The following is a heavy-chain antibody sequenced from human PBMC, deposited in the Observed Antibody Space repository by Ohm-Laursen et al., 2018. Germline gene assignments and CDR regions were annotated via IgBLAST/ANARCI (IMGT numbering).Heavy chain of an antibody. Sequence: SLRLSCAAPGFTFSNYWMSWVRQAPGKGLEWVALIKSKSDGGTTHYAAPVKGRFTISREDSKNTLYLQMNSLKTEDTAVYSCVKGPGGYRYGDYWGQGTLVTVSS. D-gene: IGHD5-18*01. CDR1: GFTFSNYW. J-gene: IGHJ4*02. CDR2: IKSKSDGGTT. CDR3: VKGPGGYRYGDY. V-gene: IGHV3-15*01.